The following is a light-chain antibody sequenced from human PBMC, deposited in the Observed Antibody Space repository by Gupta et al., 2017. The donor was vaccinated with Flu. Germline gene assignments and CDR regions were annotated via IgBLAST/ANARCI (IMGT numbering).Light chain of an antibody. J-gene: IGLJ2*01. CDR3: CSYTVTRGRLV. Sequence: QSALTQPAYVSGSPGQSITISCTGTNSDVGSYNLVSWYQQHPGKAPKLIIYEVSKRPSGVSNRFSGSKSGTTASLTISGLQAEDEADYYCCSYTVTRGRLVFGGGTKLTVL. CDR2: EVS. V-gene: IGLV2-23*02. CDR1: NSDVGSYNL.